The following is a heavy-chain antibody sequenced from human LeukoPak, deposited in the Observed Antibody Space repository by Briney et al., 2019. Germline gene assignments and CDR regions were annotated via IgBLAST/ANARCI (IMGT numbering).Heavy chain of an antibody. Sequence: AGGSLRLSCAASGFTFSSYPMHWVRQTPAKGLEWVAILSSDGVNKRYADSVRGRFTISRDNFKNTLYLQMSSTTAEDAAIYYCARDPGTIFDVLNYHFDSWGQGTLVTVSS. CDR3: ARDPGTIFDVLNYHFDS. J-gene: IGHJ4*02. CDR1: GFTFSSYP. CDR2: LSSDGVNK. D-gene: IGHD3-3*01. V-gene: IGHV3-30-3*01.